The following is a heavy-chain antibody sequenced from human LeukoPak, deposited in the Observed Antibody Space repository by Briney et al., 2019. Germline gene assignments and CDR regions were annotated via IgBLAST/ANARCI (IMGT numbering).Heavy chain of an antibody. J-gene: IGHJ6*02. CDR2: VNPNSGDT. CDR3: ARGYCDSTSCYLAYYYYGMDV. D-gene: IGHD2-2*01. V-gene: IGHV1-8*01. CDR1: GYTFTSYD. Sequence: ASVKVSCKASGYTFTSYDINWVRQATGQGLEWMGWVNPNSGDTGYAQKFQGRVTMNRNTSISTAYMELSSLRSEDTAVYYCARGYCDSTSCYLAYYYYGMDVWGQGTTVTVSS.